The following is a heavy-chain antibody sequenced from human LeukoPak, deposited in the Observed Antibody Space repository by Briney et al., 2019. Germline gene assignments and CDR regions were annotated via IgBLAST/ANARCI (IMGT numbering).Heavy chain of an antibody. Sequence: ASVKVSCKASGYSFTSYGINWVRQAPGQGLEWMGWISAYNGNTNYAQKFQGRVTMTTDTSTSTAYMELRSLRSDDTAVYYCARTPSTSETAAGSFDYWGQGTLVTVSS. CDR3: ARTPSTSETAAGSFDY. D-gene: IGHD6-13*01. CDR1: GYSFTSYG. CDR2: ISAYNGNT. V-gene: IGHV1-18*01. J-gene: IGHJ4*02.